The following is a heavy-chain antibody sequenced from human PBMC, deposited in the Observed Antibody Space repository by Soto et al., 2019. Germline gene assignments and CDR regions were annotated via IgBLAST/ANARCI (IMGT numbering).Heavy chain of an antibody. CDR3: VKELRDCSSTSCPEYYFDY. V-gene: IGHV3-23*01. CDR2: ISGSGGST. Sequence: GGSLRLSCAASGFTFSSYAMSWVRQAPGKGLEWVSAISGSGGSTYYADSVKGRFTISRDNSKNTLYLQMSSLRAEDTAVYYCVKELRDCSSTSCPEYYFDYWGQGTLVTVSS. D-gene: IGHD2-2*01. CDR1: GFTFSSYA. J-gene: IGHJ4*02.